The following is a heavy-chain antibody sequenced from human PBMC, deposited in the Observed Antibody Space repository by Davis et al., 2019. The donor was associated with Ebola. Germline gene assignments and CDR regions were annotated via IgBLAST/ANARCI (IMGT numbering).Heavy chain of an antibody. J-gene: IGHJ4*02. Sequence: ASVKVSCKASGYTFTGYYMHWVRQAPGQGLEWMGWINPNSGGTNYAQKFQGWVTMTRDTSISTAYMELSRLRSDDTAVYYCARPQRGYSSSSFDYWGQGTLVTVSS. D-gene: IGHD6-13*01. CDR1: GYTFTGYY. V-gene: IGHV1-2*04. CDR2: INPNSGGT. CDR3: ARPQRGYSSSSFDY.